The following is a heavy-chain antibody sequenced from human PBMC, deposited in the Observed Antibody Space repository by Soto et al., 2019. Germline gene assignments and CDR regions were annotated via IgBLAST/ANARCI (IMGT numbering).Heavy chain of an antibody. Sequence: PSETLSLTCAVSGGSISSGGYSWSWIRQPPGKGLEWIGYIYHSGSTYYNPSLKSRVTISVDRSKNQFSLKLSSVTAADTAVYYCARALVVAATYNVFTIWGQGTMLTLS. CDR1: GGSISSGGYS. CDR3: ARALVVAATYNVFTI. CDR2: IYHSGST. V-gene: IGHV4-30-2*01. J-gene: IGHJ3*02. D-gene: IGHD2-15*01.